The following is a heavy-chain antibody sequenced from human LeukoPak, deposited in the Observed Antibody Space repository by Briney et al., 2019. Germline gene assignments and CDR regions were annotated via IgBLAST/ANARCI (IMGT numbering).Heavy chain of an antibody. CDR3: ASSYGDYYFDY. CDR1: GGSISSGSYY. Sequence: SQTLSLTCTVSGGSISSGSYYWSWIRQHPGKGLEWIGYIYYSGSTYYNPSLKSRVTISVDRSKNQFSLKLSSVTAADTAVYYCASSYGDYYFDYWGQGTLVTVSS. CDR2: IYYSGST. J-gene: IGHJ4*02. D-gene: IGHD4-17*01. V-gene: IGHV4-31*03.